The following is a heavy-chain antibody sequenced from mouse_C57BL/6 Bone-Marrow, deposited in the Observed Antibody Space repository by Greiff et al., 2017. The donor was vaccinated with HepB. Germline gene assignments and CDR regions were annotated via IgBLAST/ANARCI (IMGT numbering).Heavy chain of an antibody. CDR3: ARASNPYYAMDY. J-gene: IGHJ4*01. Sequence: EVQLVESGPGLVKPSQSLSLTCSVTGYSITSGYYWNWIRQFPGNKLEWMGYISYDGSNNYNPSLKNRISITRDTSKNQFFLKLNSVTTEDTATYYCARASNPYYAMDYWCQGTSVTVSS. V-gene: IGHV3-6*01. D-gene: IGHD2-10*02. CDR2: ISYDGSN. CDR1: GYSITSGYY.